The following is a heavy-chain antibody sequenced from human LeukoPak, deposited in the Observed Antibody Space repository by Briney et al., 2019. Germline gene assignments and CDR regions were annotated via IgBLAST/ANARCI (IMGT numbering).Heavy chain of an antibody. J-gene: IGHJ4*02. V-gene: IGHV4-34*01. CDR1: GGSFSGYY. Sequence: SETLSLTCAVYGGSFSGYYWSWIRQPPGKGLEWIGEINHSGSTNYNPSLKSRVTISVDTSKNQFSLKLSSVTAADTAVYYCAREPCGGNSLPFDYWGQGTLVTVSS. CDR2: INHSGST. CDR3: AREPCGGNSLPFDY. D-gene: IGHD4-23*01.